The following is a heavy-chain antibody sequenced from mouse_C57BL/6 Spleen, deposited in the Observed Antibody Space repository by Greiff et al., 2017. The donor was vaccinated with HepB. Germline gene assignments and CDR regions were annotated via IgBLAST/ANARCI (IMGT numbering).Heavy chain of an antibody. D-gene: IGHD1-1*01. CDR2: IDPSDSYT. CDR1: GYTFTSYW. Sequence: QVQLQQPGAELVRPGTSVKLSCKASGYTFTSYWMHWVKQRPGQGLEWIGVIDPSDSYTNYNQKFKGKATLTVDTSSSTAYMQLSSLTSEDSAVYYCARVRDGSCAYWYFDDWGTGTTVTVSS. CDR3: ARVRDGSCAYWYFDD. V-gene: IGHV1-59*01. J-gene: IGHJ1*03.